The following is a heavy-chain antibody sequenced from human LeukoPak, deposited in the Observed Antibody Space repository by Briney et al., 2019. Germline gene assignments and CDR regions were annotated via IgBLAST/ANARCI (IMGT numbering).Heavy chain of an antibody. Sequence: SETLSLTCTVSGGSISSYYWSWIRQPPGKGLEWIGYIYYSGSTNYNPSLKSRVTISVDTSKNQFSLKLSSVTAADTAVYYCARGAIVVVPAALYYYYYMDVWGKGTTVTVSS. J-gene: IGHJ6*03. CDR2: IYYSGST. D-gene: IGHD2-2*01. CDR1: GGSISSYY. CDR3: ARGAIVVVPAALYYYYYMDV. V-gene: IGHV4-59*12.